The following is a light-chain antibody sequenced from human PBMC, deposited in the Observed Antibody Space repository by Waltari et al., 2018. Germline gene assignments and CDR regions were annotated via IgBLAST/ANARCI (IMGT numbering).Light chain of an antibody. CDR1: QNVDRY. Sequence: ETVLTQSPATLSFSPGERATLSCKASQNVDRYLAWYQQKPGQAPRLLIYDTSNRATGIPVRFSGSGSGTDFTLTISSLEPEDFAVYCCQQRKNWPPLTFGGGTKVEIK. CDR2: DTS. V-gene: IGKV3-11*01. J-gene: IGKJ4*01. CDR3: QQRKNWPPLT.